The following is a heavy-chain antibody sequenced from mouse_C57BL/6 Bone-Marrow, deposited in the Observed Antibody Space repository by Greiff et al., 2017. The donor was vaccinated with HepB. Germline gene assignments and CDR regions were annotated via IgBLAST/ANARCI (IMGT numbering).Heavy chain of an antibody. V-gene: IGHV5-4*01. CDR2: ISDGGSYT. J-gene: IGHJ3*01. D-gene: IGHD1-1*01. CDR1: GFTFSSYA. Sequence: DVQLVESGGGLVKPGGSLKLSCAASGFTFSSYAMSWVRQTPEKRLEWVATISDGGSYTYYPDNVKGRFTISRDNAKNNLYLQMSHLKSEDTAMYYCARGNYGSSFWFAYWGQGTLVTVSA. CDR3: ARGNYGSSFWFAY.